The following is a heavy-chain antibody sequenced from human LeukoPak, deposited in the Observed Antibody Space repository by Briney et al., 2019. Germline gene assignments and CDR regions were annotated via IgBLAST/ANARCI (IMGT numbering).Heavy chain of an antibody. V-gene: IGHV1-69*06. CDR3: ARAPWAFDI. J-gene: IGHJ3*02. CDR2: IIPIFGTA. CDR1: GYTFTGYY. Sequence: VASVKVSCKASGYTFTGYYMHWVRQAPGQGLEWMGGIIPIFGTANYAQKFQGRVTITADKSTSTAYMELSSLRSEDTAVYYCARAPWAFDIWGQGTMVTVSS.